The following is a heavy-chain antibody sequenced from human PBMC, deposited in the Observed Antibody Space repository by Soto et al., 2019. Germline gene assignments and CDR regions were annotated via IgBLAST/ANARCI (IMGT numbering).Heavy chain of an antibody. CDR2: ISSSGDNI. V-gene: IGHV3-48*02. CDR1: GFSFSDHS. Sequence: GGSLRLSCVGSGFSFSDHSMNWVRRAPGKGLQWVSYISSSGDNIHYADSVKGRFTVSRDNAKNTLFLRMNSLRDDDTAMYYCARLPKGSLVTAWGQGTLVTVAS. J-gene: IGHJ4*02. D-gene: IGHD2-21*02. CDR3: ARLPKGSLVTA.